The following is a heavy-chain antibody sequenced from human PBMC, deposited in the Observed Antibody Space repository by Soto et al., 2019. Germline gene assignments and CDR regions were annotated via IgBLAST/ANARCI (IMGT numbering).Heavy chain of an antibody. CDR1: GGSISSYY. J-gene: IGHJ5*02. CDR3: ARSGGWRNWFDP. D-gene: IGHD6-19*01. V-gene: IGHV4-59*01. CDR2: IYSSGST. Sequence: SETLSLTCNVSGGSISSYYWSWIRQPPGKGLEWIGYIYSSGSTNYNPSLKSRVTVSVDTSKNQFSLKLKLSSVTAADTAVYYCARSGGWRNWFDPWGQGTLVPVSS.